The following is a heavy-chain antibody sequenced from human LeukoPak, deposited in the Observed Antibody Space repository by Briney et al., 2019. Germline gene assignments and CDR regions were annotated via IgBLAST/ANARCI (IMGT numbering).Heavy chain of an antibody. Sequence: GGSLRLSCAASGFTFSSYGMHWVRQAPGKGLEWVAFIRSDGSDKYYADSVKGRFTISRVNSKNTLYLQMNSLRVEDTAVSYWAKGVPVPVARAYYYYMDVWGKGTRVTVSS. D-gene: IGHD2-2*01. V-gene: IGHV3-30*02. CDR3: AKGVPVPVARAYYYYMDV. CDR1: GFTFSSYG. CDR2: IRSDGSDK. J-gene: IGHJ6*03.